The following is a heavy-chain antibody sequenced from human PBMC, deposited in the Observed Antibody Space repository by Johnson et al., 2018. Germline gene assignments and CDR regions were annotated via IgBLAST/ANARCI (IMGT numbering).Heavy chain of an antibody. CDR3: ASSYVGYCNGGSCYRY. V-gene: IGHV3-7*01. J-gene: IGHJ4*02. CDR1: GFTFSSYW. Sequence: VQLLESGGGLVQPGGSXRLSCAASGFTFSSYWMNWVRQAPGKGLECVASIKYEGSEKYYVDFVKGRFAVSRDNAQNSLYLQMKSLRDEDTAVYYCASSYVGYCNGGSCYRYWGQGTLVTVSS. D-gene: IGHD2-15*01. CDR2: IKYEGSEK.